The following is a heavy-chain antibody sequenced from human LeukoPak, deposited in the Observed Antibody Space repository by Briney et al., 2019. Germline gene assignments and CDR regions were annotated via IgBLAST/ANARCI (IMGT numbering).Heavy chain of an antibody. CDR1: GFTFSSYS. CDR3: AKIAAGLHFDY. J-gene: IGHJ4*02. Sequence: GGSLRLSCAASGFTFSSYSMNWVRQAPGKGLEWVSYISSSGGTIYYTDSVKGQFTISRDNAKNSLYLQMNSLRAEDTAVYYCAKIAAGLHFDYWGQGTLVTVSS. CDR2: ISSSGGTI. V-gene: IGHV3-48*04. D-gene: IGHD6-6*01.